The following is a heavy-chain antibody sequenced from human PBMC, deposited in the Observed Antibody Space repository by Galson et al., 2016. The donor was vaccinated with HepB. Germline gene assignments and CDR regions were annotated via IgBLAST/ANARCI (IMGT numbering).Heavy chain of an antibody. D-gene: IGHD2-2*01. CDR3: ASSVVVAGIIDY. V-gene: IGHV3-33*01. CDR2: IWSGGIKK. CDR1: GFSFSAYA. J-gene: IGHJ4*02. Sequence: SLRLSCAGSGFSFSAYAVHWVRQTPGKGLEWVAVIWSGGIKKYYADSVEGRFTISRANSENTVYLQIDTLRVEDTAMYYCASSVVVAGIIDYWGQGTLVTVSS.